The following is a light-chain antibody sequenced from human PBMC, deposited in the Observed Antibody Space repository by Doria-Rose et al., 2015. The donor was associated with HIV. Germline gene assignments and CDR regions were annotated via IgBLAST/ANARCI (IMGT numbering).Light chain of an antibody. CDR2: DAS. CDR1: QRVKSSY. Sequence: TQSPGTLSLSPGERATLSCRASQRVKSSYLAWYQQKPGQAPRLLIYDASTRATGIPDRFSGSGSVTGFTLTISRLEPEDVAVYYCQQYGTSRGTFGQGTRLEIK. J-gene: IGKJ5*01. CDR3: QQYGTSRGT. V-gene: IGKV3-20*01.